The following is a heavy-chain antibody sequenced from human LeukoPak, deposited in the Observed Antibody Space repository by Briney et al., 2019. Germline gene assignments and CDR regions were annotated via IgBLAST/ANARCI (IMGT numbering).Heavy chain of an antibody. Sequence: GGSLRLSCAASGFTFSSSWMSWVRQAPGNGLELVANIKQDESEKYYVDSVKGRFTVSRDNAKNSLYLQMNSLRAEDTAVYYCARDPYDSSGYSFGAFDIWGQGQMVSVPS. CDR1: GFTFSSSW. CDR2: IKQDESEK. J-gene: IGHJ3*02. D-gene: IGHD3-22*01. V-gene: IGHV3-7*01. CDR3: ARDPYDSSGYSFGAFDI.